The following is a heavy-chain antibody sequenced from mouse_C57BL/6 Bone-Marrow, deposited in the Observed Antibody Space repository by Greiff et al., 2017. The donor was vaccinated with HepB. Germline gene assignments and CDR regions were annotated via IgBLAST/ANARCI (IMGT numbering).Heavy chain of an antibody. CDR2: INPGSGGT. J-gene: IGHJ3*01. CDR3: ARGGLRRGFAY. Sequence: VQLQQSGAELVRPGTSVKVSCKASGYAFTNYLIEWVKQRPGQGLEWIGVINPGSGGTNYNEKFKGKATLTADKSSSTAYMQLSSLTSEDSAVNVCARGGLRRGFAYWGQGTLVTVSA. CDR1: GYAFTNYL. V-gene: IGHV1-54*01. D-gene: IGHD2-4*01.